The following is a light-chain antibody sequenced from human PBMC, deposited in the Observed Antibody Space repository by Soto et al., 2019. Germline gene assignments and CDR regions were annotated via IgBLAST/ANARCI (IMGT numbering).Light chain of an antibody. CDR1: QTVRNTF. J-gene: IGKJ1*01. V-gene: IGKV3-20*01. Sequence: EGVLTQSPGTLSLYQGERATLSCRASQTVRNTFLAWYQRKPGQAPRLLIYDASSRATGIPDRFSGSGSGTDFTLTTSSLQPEDFATYYCLQTYSTPPTFGHATKVDIK. CDR2: DAS. CDR3: LQTYSTPPT.